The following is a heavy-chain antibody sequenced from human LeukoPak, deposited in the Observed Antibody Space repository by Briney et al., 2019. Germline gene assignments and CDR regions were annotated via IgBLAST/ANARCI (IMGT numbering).Heavy chain of an antibody. D-gene: IGHD3-16*02. CDR3: ATIIIGAFDI. V-gene: IGHV3-23*01. CDR1: GSGFSFSSYA. J-gene: IGHJ3*02. CDR2: ISVRGSRT. Sequence: PGGSLRLSCAASGSGFSFSSYAMSWARPASGRGLEWVASISVRGSRTYYADSVKGRFTISRDNSKNTVYLQMSSLRAEDTALYYCATIIIGAFDIWGQGTMVTVSS.